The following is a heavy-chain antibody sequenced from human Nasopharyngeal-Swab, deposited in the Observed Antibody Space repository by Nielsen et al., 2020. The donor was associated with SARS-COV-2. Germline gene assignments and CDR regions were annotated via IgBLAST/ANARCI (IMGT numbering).Heavy chain of an antibody. CDR3: TSLRVVTLKGMDV. V-gene: IGHV3-73*01. Sequence: GGSLRLSCASSPFTFSGSAMHWVRQASGKGLEWVGRIRSKANSYATAYAASVKGRFTISRDDSKNTAYLQMNSLKTEDTAVYYCTSLRVVTLKGMDVWGQGTTVTVSS. D-gene: IGHD2-21*02. J-gene: IGHJ6*02. CDR2: IRSKANSYAT. CDR1: PFTFSGSA.